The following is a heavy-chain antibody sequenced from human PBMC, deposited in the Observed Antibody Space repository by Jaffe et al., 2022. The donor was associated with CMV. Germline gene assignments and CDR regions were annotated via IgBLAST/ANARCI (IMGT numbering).Heavy chain of an antibody. Sequence: QVQLVQSGAEVKKPGASVKVSCKASGYTFTSHGISWVRQAPGQGLEWMGWISVYNLNIKYAQKLQGRVTMTTDTSTSTAYMELRTLRSDDTAVYFCARADYFDTSGPLGFDYWGQGTLVTVSS. CDR3: ARADYFDTSGPLGFDY. CDR1: GYTFTSHG. V-gene: IGHV1-18*04. D-gene: IGHD3-22*01. CDR2: ISVYNLNI. J-gene: IGHJ4*02.